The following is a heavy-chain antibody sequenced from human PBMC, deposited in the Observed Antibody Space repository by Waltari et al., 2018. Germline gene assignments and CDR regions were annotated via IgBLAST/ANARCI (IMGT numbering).Heavy chain of an antibody. CDR1: GYSISNGYY. CDR3: ARGGSGSYMGSFDI. CDR2: IYHTGPT. J-gene: IGHJ3*02. V-gene: IGHV4-38-2*01. D-gene: IGHD1-26*01. Sequence: QVQLQASGPGLVKPSETLSLTCAVSGYSISNGYYWSWIRQPPGKGLEWIGGIYHTGPTYYNASLKSRVTISVDTSKNQFSLNLSFVTAADTALYFCARGGSGSYMGSFDIWGQGPMVTVSS.